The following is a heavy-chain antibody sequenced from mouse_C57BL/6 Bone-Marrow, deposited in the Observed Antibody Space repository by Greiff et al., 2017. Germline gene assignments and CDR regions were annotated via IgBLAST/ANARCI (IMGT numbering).Heavy chain of an antibody. D-gene: IGHD2-5*01. Sequence: QVQMKESGAELVRPGASVTLSCKASGYTFTDYEMHWVKQTPVHGLEWIGAIDPETGGTAYNQKFKGKAILTADKSSSTAYMGLRSLTSEDSAVYYCTPYSNYSFAYRGQGTLVTVSA. CDR3: TPYSNYSFAY. CDR1: GYTFTDYE. J-gene: IGHJ3*01. V-gene: IGHV1-15*01. CDR2: IDPETGGT.